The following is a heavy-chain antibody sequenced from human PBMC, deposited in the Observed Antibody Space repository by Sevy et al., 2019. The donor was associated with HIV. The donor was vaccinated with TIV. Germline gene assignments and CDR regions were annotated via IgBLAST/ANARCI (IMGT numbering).Heavy chain of an antibody. Sequence: SETLSLTCTVSGGSISSYYWSWIRQPAGKGLEWIGRIYTSGSTNYNPSLKSRVTMSVDTSKNQFSLKLSSVTAADTAVYYCARGIIAAAGTRWFDPWGQRTLVTVSS. CDR2: IYTSGST. CDR1: GGSISSYY. D-gene: IGHD6-13*01. J-gene: IGHJ5*02. V-gene: IGHV4-4*07. CDR3: ARGIIAAAGTRWFDP.